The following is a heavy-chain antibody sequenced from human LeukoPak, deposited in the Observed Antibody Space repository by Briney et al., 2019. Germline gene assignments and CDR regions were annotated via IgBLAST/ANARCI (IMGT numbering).Heavy chain of an antibody. CDR3: ARPRGTTVTTHDAFDI. J-gene: IGHJ3*02. V-gene: IGHV3-30*03. Sequence: PGGSLRLSCAASGFTFSSYGMHWVRKAPGKGLEWVAVISYDGSNKYYADSVKGRFTISRDNSKNTLYLQMNSLRAEDTAVYYCARPRGTTVTTHDAFDIWGQGTMVTVSS. D-gene: IGHD4-17*01. CDR2: ISYDGSNK. CDR1: GFTFSSYG.